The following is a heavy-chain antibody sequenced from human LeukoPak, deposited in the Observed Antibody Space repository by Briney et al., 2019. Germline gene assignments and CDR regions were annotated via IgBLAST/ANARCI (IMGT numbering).Heavy chain of an antibody. CDR2: INPNSGGT. CDR1: GYTFTGFY. CDR3: ARLREMATGHFQH. V-gene: IGHV1-2*02. D-gene: IGHD5-24*01. J-gene: IGHJ1*01. Sequence: ASVEVSCKASGYTFTGFYMHWVRQAPGQGLEWMGWINPNSGGTNYAQKFQGRVTMTRDTSISTAYMELSGLRSDDTAVYYCARLREMATGHFQHWGQGTLVTVSS.